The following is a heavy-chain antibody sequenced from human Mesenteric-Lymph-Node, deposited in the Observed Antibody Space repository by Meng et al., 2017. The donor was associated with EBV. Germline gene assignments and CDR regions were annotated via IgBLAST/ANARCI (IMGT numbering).Heavy chain of an antibody. J-gene: IGHJ4*02. CDR3: ARVLLESGATAADY. Sequence: QVQLHQWGAGLLKPSETLSLPCAVYGGSFSGYYWSWIRQPPGKGLEWIGEINHSGSTNYNPSLKSRVTISVDTSKNQFSLRVSSVTAVDTAVYYCARVLLESGATAADYWGQGTLVTVSS. V-gene: IGHV4-34*01. D-gene: IGHD1-26*01. CDR1: GGSFSGYY. CDR2: INHSGST.